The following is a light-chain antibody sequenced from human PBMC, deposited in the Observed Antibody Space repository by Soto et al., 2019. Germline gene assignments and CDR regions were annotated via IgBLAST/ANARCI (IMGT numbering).Light chain of an antibody. V-gene: IGKV1-8*01. CDR2: AAS. Sequence: AIRVTQSPSSVSASTGDRVTITCRASQGISSYLAWYQQKPGRAPKLLIYAASTLQSGVPSRFSGSGSGTDFTLTISCLQSEDFATYYCQQYYSYPWTFGQVTKVDIK. CDR3: QQYYSYPWT. J-gene: IGKJ1*01. CDR1: QGISSY.